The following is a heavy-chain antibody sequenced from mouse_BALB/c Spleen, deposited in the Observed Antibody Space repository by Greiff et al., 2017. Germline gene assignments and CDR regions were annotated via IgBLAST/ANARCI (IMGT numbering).Heavy chain of an antibody. V-gene: IGHV1-7*01. D-gene: IGHD1-1*01. CDR2: INPSTGYT. CDR3: ARTSSYWYFDV. Sequence: VQLVESGAELAKPGASVKMSCKASGYTFTSYWMHWVKQRPGQGLEWIGYINPSTGYTEYNQKFKDKATLTADKSSSTAYMQLSSLTSEDSAVYYCARTSSYWYFDVWGAGTTVTVSS. CDR1: GYTFTSYW. J-gene: IGHJ1*01.